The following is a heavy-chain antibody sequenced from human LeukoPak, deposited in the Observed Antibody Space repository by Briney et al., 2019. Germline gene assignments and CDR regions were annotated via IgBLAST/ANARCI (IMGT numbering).Heavy chain of an antibody. J-gene: IGHJ4*02. CDR2: IIPLFDTA. Sequence: GASVKVSCKASGGTFSSYAISWVRQAPGQGLEWMGGIIPLFDTAHYAQKFQGRVTVTADESTSTAYMELSSLRSEDTAVYHCARGVAVAATLFYFDYWGQGTLVTVSS. CDR3: ARGVAVAATLFYFDY. CDR1: GGTFSSYA. V-gene: IGHV1-69*13. D-gene: IGHD6-19*01.